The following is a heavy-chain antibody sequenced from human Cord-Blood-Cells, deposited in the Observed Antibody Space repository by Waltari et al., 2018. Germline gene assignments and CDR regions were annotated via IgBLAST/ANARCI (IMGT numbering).Heavy chain of an antibody. CDR2: INHSGST. Sequence: QVQLQQWVAGLLKPSETLSLTCAVYGGSFSGYYWSWIRQPPGKGLEWIGEINHSGSTNYNPSLKSRVTISVDTSKNQFSLKLSSVTAADTAVYYCARHVGPSYGYYYYYYMDVWGKGTTVTVSS. D-gene: IGHD5-18*01. CDR3: ARHVGPSYGYYYYYYMDV. V-gene: IGHV4-34*01. CDR1: GGSFSGYY. J-gene: IGHJ6*03.